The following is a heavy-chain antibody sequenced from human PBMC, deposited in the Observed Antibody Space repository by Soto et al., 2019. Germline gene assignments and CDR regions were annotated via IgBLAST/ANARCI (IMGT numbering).Heavy chain of an antibody. J-gene: IGHJ4*02. CDR3: TTDLSWELQYFDS. Sequence: PGGSLRLSCAASGFSFSNAWMSWVRQAPGKGLEWVGRIKSKTDGGTTDYTAPVKGRFTISRDDSKNTLYLQMNSLKTEDTAVYYCTTDLSWELQYFDSWGQGALVTVSS. CDR1: GFSFSNAW. CDR2: IKSKTDGGTT. V-gene: IGHV3-15*01. D-gene: IGHD1-26*01.